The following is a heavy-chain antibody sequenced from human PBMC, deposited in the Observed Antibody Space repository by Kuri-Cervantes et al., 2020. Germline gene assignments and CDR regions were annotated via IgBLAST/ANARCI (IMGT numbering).Heavy chain of an antibody. CDR2: INHSGST. CDR1: GGSFSGYY. J-gene: IGHJ4*02. CDR3: ARGIRGYSYGYSGARYFDY. V-gene: IGHV4-34*01. Sequence: SETLSLTCAVYGGSFSGYYWSWIRQPPGKGLEWIGEINHSGSTNYNPSLKSRVTISVDTSKNQFSLKLSSVTAADTAVYYCARGIRGYSYGYSGARYFDYWGQGTLVTVSS. D-gene: IGHD5-18*01.